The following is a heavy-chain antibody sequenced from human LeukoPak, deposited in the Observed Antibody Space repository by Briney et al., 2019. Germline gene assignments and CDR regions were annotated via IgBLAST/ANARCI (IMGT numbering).Heavy chain of an antibody. CDR2: ISAYNGET. CDR1: GYTFTSYG. J-gene: IGHJ4*02. Sequence: ASVKVSRKASGYTFTSYGITWVRQAPGQGLEWMGWISAYNGETEYALKFQGRVTMTTDTSTSTAYMELRSLTSDDTGVYYCARDIMVRGQPVRPDFWGQGTLVTVSS. V-gene: IGHV1-18*04. D-gene: IGHD3-10*01. CDR3: ARDIMVRGQPVRPDF.